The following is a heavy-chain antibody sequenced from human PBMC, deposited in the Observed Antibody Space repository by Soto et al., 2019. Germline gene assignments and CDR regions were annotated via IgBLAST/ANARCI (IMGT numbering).Heavy chain of an antibody. V-gene: IGHV4-31*03. J-gene: IGHJ6*02. Sequence: PSETLSLTCTVSGGSTSSGGYYWSWIRQHPGKGLEWIGYIYYSGSTYYNPSLKSRVTISVDTSKNQFSLKLSSVTAADTAVYYCARDRYSTPYYNSYGRDVGAQGTRFTFSS. CDR1: GGSTSSGGYY. CDR2: IYYSGST. D-gene: IGHD1-1*01. CDR3: ARDRYSTPYYNSYGRDV.